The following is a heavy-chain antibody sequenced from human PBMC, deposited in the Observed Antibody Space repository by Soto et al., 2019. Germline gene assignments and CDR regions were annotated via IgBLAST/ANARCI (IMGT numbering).Heavy chain of an antibody. CDR1: GYTFTSYY. J-gene: IGHJ4*02. CDR3: ASDSSFVGATPMYYFDY. CDR2: INPSGGST. V-gene: IGHV1-46*01. D-gene: IGHD1-26*01. Sequence: ASVKVSCKASGYTFTSYYMHWVRQAPGQGLEWMGIINPSGGSTSYAQKFQGRVTMTRDTSTGTVYMELSSLRSEDAAVYYCASDSSFVGATPMYYFDYWGQGPLVTASS.